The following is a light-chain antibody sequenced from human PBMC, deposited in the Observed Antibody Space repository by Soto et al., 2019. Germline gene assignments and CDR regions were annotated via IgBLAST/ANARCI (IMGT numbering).Light chain of an antibody. Sequence: EIVLPESPATLSFPPVERATLSCRAGQSVISPLTWYQQKPAQAPSPLIYDTSNRPTGIPARFSGSGSGTDFPLTISGLELEDFAVYYCQKRRHGPGTSGQGPNVYI. J-gene: IGKJ1*01. CDR2: DTS. CDR3: QKRRHGPGT. CDR1: QSVISP. V-gene: IGKV3-11*01.